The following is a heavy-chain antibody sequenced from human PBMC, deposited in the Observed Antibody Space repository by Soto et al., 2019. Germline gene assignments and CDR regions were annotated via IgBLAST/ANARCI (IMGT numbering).Heavy chain of an antibody. D-gene: IGHD2-15*01. CDR3: ARGQGYRSGGICSPIPVYFDL. Sequence: QVQLVESGGGVVQPGRSLRLSCAASGFTFSSYAMHWVRQAPGKGQERVAVISYGGSNKYYADSVKGRVTISRDNFKNSLYLQMNILRASDTAVYYSARGQGYRSGGICSPIPVYFDLLGRGTLGTVSA. J-gene: IGHJ2*01. V-gene: IGHV3-30-3*01. CDR1: GFTFSSYA. CDR2: ISYGGSNK.